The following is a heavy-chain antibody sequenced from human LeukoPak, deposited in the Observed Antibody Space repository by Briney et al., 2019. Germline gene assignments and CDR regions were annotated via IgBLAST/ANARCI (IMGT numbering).Heavy chain of an antibody. CDR1: GGSISSYY. Sequence: PSETLSLTCTVSGGSISSYYWSWIRQPPGKGLEWIGYIYYSGSTNYNPSLKSRVTISVDTSKNQFSLKLSSVTAADTAVYYCARHGVEMATLYYFDYWGQGTLVTVSS. J-gene: IGHJ4*02. CDR3: ARHGVEMATLYYFDY. D-gene: IGHD5-24*01. V-gene: IGHV4-59*08. CDR2: IYYSGST.